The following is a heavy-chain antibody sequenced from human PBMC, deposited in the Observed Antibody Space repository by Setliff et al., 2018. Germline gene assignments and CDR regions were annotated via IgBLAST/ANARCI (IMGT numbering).Heavy chain of an antibody. J-gene: IGHJ6*03. D-gene: IGHD6-13*01. CDR1: GGSISDYY. V-gene: IGHV4-59*12. CDR2: IYYSGST. CDR3: ARDFSSSWYGSYYYYYYMDV. Sequence: SLTCTVSGGSISDYYWSWIRQPPGKGLEWIGYIYYSGSTYYNPSLKSRVTISVDTSKNQFSLKLSSVTAADTAVYYCARDFSSSWYGSYYYYYYMDVWGKGTTVTVSS.